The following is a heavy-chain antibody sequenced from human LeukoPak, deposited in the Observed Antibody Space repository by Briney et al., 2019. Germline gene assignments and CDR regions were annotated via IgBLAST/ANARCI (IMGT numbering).Heavy chain of an antibody. Sequence: GGSLRLSCAASGFTFSSYAMSWVRQAPGKGLEWVSSISSGSSYIYYADSVKGRFTISRDNAKNSLYLQMNSLRAEDTAVFYCAMGVRGVDPFDYWGQGTLVTVSS. J-gene: IGHJ4*02. D-gene: IGHD3-10*01. CDR2: ISSGSSYI. V-gene: IGHV3-21*01. CDR1: GFTFSSYA. CDR3: AMGVRGVDPFDY.